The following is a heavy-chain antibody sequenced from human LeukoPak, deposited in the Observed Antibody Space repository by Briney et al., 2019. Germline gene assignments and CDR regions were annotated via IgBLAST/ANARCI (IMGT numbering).Heavy chain of an antibody. CDR1: NGFDSYY. J-gene: IGHJ4*02. V-gene: IGHV4-34*01. CDR3: GVYGGDWRFDF. Sequence: SETLSLTCAVYNGFDSYYMTIVRQPPGKGLEWVGEITYRGSGNYNPSLKGRATISINVSQRQFSLSLRSVTAADTATYYCGVYGGDWRFDFWGQGTPITVSS. D-gene: IGHD2-21*02. CDR2: ITYRGSG.